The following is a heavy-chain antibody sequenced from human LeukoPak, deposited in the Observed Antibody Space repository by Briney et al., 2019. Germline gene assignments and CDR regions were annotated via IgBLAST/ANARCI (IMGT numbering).Heavy chain of an antibody. J-gene: IGHJ6*02. CDR1: GFTLGDYA. CDR2: IRSKAYGGTT. V-gene: IGHV3-49*04. Sequence: GGSLRLSCTASGFTLGDYAMSWVRQAPGKGLEWVSFIRSKAYGGTTEYAASVKGRFTISRDDSKSIAYLQMNSLKTEDTAVYYCTRDGQAYGMDVWGQGTTVTVSS. CDR3: TRDGQAYGMDV.